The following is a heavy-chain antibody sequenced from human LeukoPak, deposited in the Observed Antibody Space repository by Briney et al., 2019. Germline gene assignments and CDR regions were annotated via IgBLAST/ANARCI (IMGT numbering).Heavy chain of an antibody. CDR1: GFTFSSYA. CDR2: ISWNSGSI. J-gene: IGHJ4*02. V-gene: IGHV3-9*01. Sequence: GGSPRLSCAASGFTFSSYAMHWVRQAPGKGLEWVSGISWNSGSIGYADSVKGRFTISRDNAKNSLYLQMNSLRAEDTAVYYCARDGDYSGSYSSQLDYWGQGTLVTVSS. D-gene: IGHD3-10*01. CDR3: ARDGDYSGSYSSQLDY.